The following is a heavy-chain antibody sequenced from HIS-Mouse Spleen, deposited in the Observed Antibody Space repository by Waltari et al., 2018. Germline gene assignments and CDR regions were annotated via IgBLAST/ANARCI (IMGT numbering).Heavy chain of an antibody. V-gene: IGHV4-39*07. D-gene: IGHD6-19*01. CDR2: IYYSGST. CDR1: GGSISSSSYY. J-gene: IGHJ3*02. CDR3: ARAPGAGGVRAFDI. Sequence: QLQLQESGPGLVKPSETLSLTCTVSGGSISSSSYYWGWIRQPPGKGLEWIGSIYYSGSTYYNPSLKSRVTISVDTSKNQFSLQLNSVTPEDTAVYYCARAPGAGGVRAFDIWGQGTMVTVSS.